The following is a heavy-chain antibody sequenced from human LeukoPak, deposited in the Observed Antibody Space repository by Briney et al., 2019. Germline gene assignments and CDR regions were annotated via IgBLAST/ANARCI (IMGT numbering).Heavy chain of an antibody. CDR1: GYTFTSYG. J-gene: IGHJ4*02. Sequence: SVKVSCKASGYTFTSYGISWVRQAPGQGLEWMGWISAYNGNTNYAQKLQCRVTMTTDTSTSTAYMELRSLRSDDTAVYYCARGASVGRYCSGGSCPYYFDYWGQGTLVTVSS. V-gene: IGHV1-18*01. D-gene: IGHD2-15*01. CDR3: ARGASVGRYCSGGSCPYYFDY. CDR2: ISAYNGNT.